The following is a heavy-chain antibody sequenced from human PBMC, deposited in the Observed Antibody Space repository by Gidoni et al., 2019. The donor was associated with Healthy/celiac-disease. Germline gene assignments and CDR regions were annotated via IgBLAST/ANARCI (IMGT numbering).Heavy chain of an antibody. CDR2: IGVIGDT. CDR3: ARVGDYWYFDL. D-gene: IGHD2-15*01. Sequence: EVQLVESGGGLVQPGGSLRLSCAASGFTLSNYDMHWVRQATGKGLEWVSAIGVIGDTYYPGSVKGRFTISRENAKNSLYLQMNSLRAGDTAVYYCARVGDYWYFDLWGRGTLVTVSS. J-gene: IGHJ2*01. V-gene: IGHV3-13*01. CDR1: GFTLSNYD.